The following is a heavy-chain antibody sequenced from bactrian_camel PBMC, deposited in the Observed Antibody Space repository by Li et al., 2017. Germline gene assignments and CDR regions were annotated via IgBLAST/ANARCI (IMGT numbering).Heavy chain of an antibody. CDR1: GFTLSKYV. V-gene: IGHV3S7*01. CDR2: IWSDDNET. J-gene: IGHJ4*01. Sequence: HVQLVESGGDVVQPGGSLRLSCAASGFTLSKYVMAWVRQAPGKGLEWVSGIWSDDNETGYIDSVKGRFTISRDNAKNTVYLQMNSLKSEDTALYFCATGEGFDCSGAYCSLHYWGQGTQVTVS. CDR3: ATGEGFDCSGAYCSLHY. D-gene: IGHD3*01.